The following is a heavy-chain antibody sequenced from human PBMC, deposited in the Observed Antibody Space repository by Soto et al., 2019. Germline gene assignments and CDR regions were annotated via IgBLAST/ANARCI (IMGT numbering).Heavy chain of an antibody. V-gene: IGHV4-34*01. CDR2: INHSGST. J-gene: IGHJ3*02. D-gene: IGHD1-1*01. CDR1: GGSFSGYY. Sequence: PSETLSLTCAVYGGSFSGYYWSWIRQPPGKGLEWIGEINHSGSTNYNPSLKSRVTISVDTSKNQFSLKLSSVTAADTAVYYCASIMQKGAWNDVHFDIWGQGTMVTVSS. CDR3: ASIMQKGAWNDVHFDI.